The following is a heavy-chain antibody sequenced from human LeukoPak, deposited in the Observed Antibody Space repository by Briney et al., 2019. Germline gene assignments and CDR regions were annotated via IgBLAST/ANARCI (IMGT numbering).Heavy chain of an antibody. CDR2: ISGDGGST. J-gene: IGHJ4*02. D-gene: IGHD6-13*01. CDR1: GFTFDDYA. Sequence: GGSLRLSCAASGFTFDDYAMHWVRQAPGKGLEWVSLISGDGGSTYYADSVKGRFTISRDNSKNSLYLQMNSLRTEDTALYYCAPVAAAGPNVGYWGQGTLFTVSS. V-gene: IGHV3-43*02. CDR3: APVAAAGPNVGY.